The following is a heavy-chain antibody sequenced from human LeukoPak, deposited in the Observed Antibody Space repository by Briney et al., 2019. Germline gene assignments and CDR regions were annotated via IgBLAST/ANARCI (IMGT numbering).Heavy chain of an antibody. J-gene: IGHJ3*02. Sequence: GASVKVSCKASGGTFSSYAISWVRQAPGQGLEWMGGIIPIFGTANYAQKFQGRVTITADESTSTAYMELSSLRSEDTAVYYCARGDFGGYYDSSGYHDAFDIWGQGTMVTVSS. CDR1: GGTFSSYA. CDR3: ARGDFGGYYDSSGYHDAFDI. CDR2: IIPIFGTA. V-gene: IGHV1-69*13. D-gene: IGHD3-22*01.